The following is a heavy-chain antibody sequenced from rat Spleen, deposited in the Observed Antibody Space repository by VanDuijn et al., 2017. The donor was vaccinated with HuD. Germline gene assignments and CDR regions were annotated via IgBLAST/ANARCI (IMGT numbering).Heavy chain of an antibody. CDR1: GFTFSNYG. J-gene: IGHJ2*01. CDR3: TTDLTYYSGDPDY. CDR2: ISYDGGST. V-gene: IGHV5-20*01. D-gene: IGHD1-1*01. Sequence: EVQLVESGGGLVQPGRSMKLSCAASGFTFSNYGMAWVRQAPKKGLEWVAYISYDGGSTYYRDPVKGRFTISRDNAKSTLYLQMDSLRSEDTATYYCTTDLTYYSGDPDYWGQGVMVTVSS.